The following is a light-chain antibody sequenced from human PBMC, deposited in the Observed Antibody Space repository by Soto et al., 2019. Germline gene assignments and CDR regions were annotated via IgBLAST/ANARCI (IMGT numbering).Light chain of an antibody. Sequence: QSALTQPASVSGSPGQSITISCTGTSSDVGSYNLVSWYQQHPGKAPKLMIYEGSNRPSGVSNRFSGSKSGNTAALTISGVQAEDEDDYYCCSYGGSSTTVVFGGGTKLTVL. CDR3: CSYGGSSTTVV. CDR2: EGS. J-gene: IGLJ2*01. V-gene: IGLV2-23*01. CDR1: SSDVGSYNL.